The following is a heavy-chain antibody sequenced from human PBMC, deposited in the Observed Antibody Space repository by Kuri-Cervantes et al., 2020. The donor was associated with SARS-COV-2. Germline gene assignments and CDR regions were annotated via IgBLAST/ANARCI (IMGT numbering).Heavy chain of an antibody. V-gene: IGHV3-23*01. Sequence: LSLTCAASGFTFSSYAMSWVRQAPGKGLEWVSAISGSGGSTYYADSVKGRFTISRDNSKNTLYLQMNSLRAEDTAVYYCARVAGDPYYFDYWGQGTLVTVSS. CDR2: ISGSGGST. D-gene: IGHD7-27*01. J-gene: IGHJ4*02. CDR3: ARVAGDPYYFDY. CDR1: GFTFSSYA.